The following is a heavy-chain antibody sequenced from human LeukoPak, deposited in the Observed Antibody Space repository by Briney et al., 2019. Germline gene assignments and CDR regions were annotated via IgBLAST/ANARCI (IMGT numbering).Heavy chain of an antibody. CDR1: GGSISSYY. J-gene: IGHJ5*02. Sequence: SETLSLTCTVSGGSISSYYWSWLRQPPGKGLEWIGYIYYSGSTNYNPSLKSRVTISVDTSKNQFSLKLSSVTAADTAVYYCARRDCTSTSCYGYNWFDPWGQGTLVTVSS. V-gene: IGHV4-59*01. D-gene: IGHD2-2*01. CDR3: ARRDCTSTSCYGYNWFDP. CDR2: IYYSGST.